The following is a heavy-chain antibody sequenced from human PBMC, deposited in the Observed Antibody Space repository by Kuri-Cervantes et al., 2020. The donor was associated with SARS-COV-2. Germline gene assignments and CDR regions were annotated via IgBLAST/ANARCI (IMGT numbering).Heavy chain of an antibody. V-gene: IGHV3-11*04. J-gene: IGHJ4*02. CDR3: ARDRDNWNYPDY. D-gene: IGHD1-7*01. Sequence: GESLKISCAVSGFTFSDFYMSWIRQAPGKGMEWIAYISGSGNNIFYSDSVMGRFIISRDNAENSLYLQMNGLRADDTAVYFCARDRDNWNYPDYWGQGTLVTVSS. CDR2: ISGSGNNI. CDR1: GFTFSDFY.